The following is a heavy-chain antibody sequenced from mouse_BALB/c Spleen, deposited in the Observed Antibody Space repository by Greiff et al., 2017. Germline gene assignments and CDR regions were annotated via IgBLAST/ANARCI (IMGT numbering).Heavy chain of an antibody. CDR3: TRSRMGPWFAY. V-gene: IGHV1S81*02. CDR2: INPSNGGT. Sequence: QVQLQQSGAELVKPGASVKLSCKASGYTFTSYYMYWVKQRPGQGLEWIGEINPSNGGTNFNEKFKSKATLTVDKSSSTAYMQLSSLTSEDSAVYYCTRSRMGPWFAYWGQGTLVTVSA. D-gene: IGHD4-1*01. CDR1: GYTFTSYY. J-gene: IGHJ3*01.